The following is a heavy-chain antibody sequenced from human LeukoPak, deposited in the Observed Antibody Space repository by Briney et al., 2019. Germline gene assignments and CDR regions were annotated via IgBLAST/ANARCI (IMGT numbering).Heavy chain of an antibody. Sequence: WASVKVSCKASGYTYTTYGISWVRQAPGQGLEWVGWISGNGDNTKYVQEFQGRVTMTTDTSTSTAYMDLRSLRSDDTAIYYCARVHGHYIGLYYFDYWGQGTLVTVSS. CDR2: ISGNGDNT. J-gene: IGHJ4*02. D-gene: IGHD4-17*01. V-gene: IGHV1-18*01. CDR1: GYTYTTYG. CDR3: ARVHGHYIGLYYFDY.